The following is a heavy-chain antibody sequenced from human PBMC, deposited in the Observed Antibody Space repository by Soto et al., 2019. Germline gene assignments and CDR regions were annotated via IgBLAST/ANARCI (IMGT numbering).Heavy chain of an antibody. CDR1: GFTFSSYA. D-gene: IGHD2-2*01. J-gene: IGHJ4*02. CDR2: ISGSGGST. CDR3: AKALYCSSTSCYVFDY. Sequence: GGSLRLSCAASGFTFSSYAMSWVRQAPGKGLEWVSAISGSGGSTYYADSVKGRFTISRDNSKNTLYLQMNSLRAEDTAVYYCAKALYCSSTSCYVFDYWGQGALVTVSS. V-gene: IGHV3-23*01.